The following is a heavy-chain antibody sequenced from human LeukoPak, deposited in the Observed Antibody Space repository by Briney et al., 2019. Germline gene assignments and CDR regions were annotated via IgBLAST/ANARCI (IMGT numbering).Heavy chain of an antibody. CDR2: ISSSGSTI. J-gene: IGHJ4*02. V-gene: IGHV3-48*03. CDR1: GFTFSRYE. CDR3: ASYLLGYCSSTTCSAGY. Sequence: PGGSLRLSCAASGFTFSRYEMNWVRQAPGKGLEWVSYISSSGSTIYYADSVKGRFTISRDNAKNSLYLQMNSPRAEDTAVYYCASYLLGYCSSTTCSAGYWGQGTLVTVSS. D-gene: IGHD2-2*01.